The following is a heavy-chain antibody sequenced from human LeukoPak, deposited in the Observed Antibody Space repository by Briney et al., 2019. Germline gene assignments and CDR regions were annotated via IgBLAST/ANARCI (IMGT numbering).Heavy chain of an antibody. J-gene: IGHJ4*02. CDR1: GFTFSSYA. CDR2: IYGSVGST. V-gene: IGHV3-23*01. Sequence: GGSLRLSCAASGFTFSSYAMNWVRQAPGKGLEWVSGIYGSVGSTYYADSVKGRFTISRDNSKNTLYLQMNSLRAEDTAIYYCAKGLYDSSGYYRTPGDYWGQGTLVTVSS. CDR3: AKGLYDSSGYYRTPGDY. D-gene: IGHD3-22*01.